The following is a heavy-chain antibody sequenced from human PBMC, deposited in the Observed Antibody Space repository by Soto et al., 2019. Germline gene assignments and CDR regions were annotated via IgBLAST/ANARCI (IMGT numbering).Heavy chain of an antibody. D-gene: IGHD3-10*01. CDR1: GYSFTSYW. V-gene: IGHV5-51*01. CDR2: IYPGDSDT. CDR3: ARSGGVVHYYYGMDV. J-gene: IGHJ6*02. Sequence: GESLKISCKGSGYSFTSYWIGWVRQMPGKGLEWMGIIYPGDSDTRYSPSFQGQVTISADKSISTAYLQWSSLKASDTAMYYCARSGGVVHYYYGMDVWGQGTTVTVSS.